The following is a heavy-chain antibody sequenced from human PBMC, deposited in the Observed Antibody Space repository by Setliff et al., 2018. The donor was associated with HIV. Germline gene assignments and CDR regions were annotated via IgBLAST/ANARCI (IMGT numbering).Heavy chain of an antibody. CDR2: ISTSGSPI. CDR1: GFTFSDYY. Sequence: PGGSLRLSCAASGFTFSDYYMSWIRQAPRKGLEWVSFISTSGSPIYYADSVKGRFTISRDNAKNSLYLQMHSLRAEDTAIYYCAKMTPSYYFYMDAWGNGTTVTVSS. CDR3: AKMTPSYYFYMDA. J-gene: IGHJ6*03. D-gene: IGHD2-15*01. V-gene: IGHV3-11*04.